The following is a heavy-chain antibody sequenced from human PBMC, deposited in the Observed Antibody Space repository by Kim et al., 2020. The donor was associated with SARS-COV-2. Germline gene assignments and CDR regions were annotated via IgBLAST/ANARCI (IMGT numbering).Heavy chain of an antibody. J-gene: IGHJ6*02. CDR2: T. Sequence: TFYAGSVEGRFSISRDNSRNTVYLQMNRLRVDDTALYYCAKGARVVGIDVLGQGTTVTVSS. D-gene: IGHD3-10*01. CDR3: AKGARVVGIDV. V-gene: IGHV3-23*01.